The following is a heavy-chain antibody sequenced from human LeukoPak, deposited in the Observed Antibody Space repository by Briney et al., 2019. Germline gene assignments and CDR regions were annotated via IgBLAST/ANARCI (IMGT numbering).Heavy chain of an antibody. CDR3: AKDGARRVVVPAAKDY. D-gene: IGHD2-2*01. V-gene: IGHV3-30*02. J-gene: IGHJ4*02. CDR1: GFTFSSYG. Sequence: PGGSLRLSCAASGFTFSSYGMHWVRQAPGKGLEWGAFIRYDGSNKYYADSVKGRFTISRDNSKNTLYLQMNSLRAEDTAVYYCAKDGARRVVVPAAKDYWGQGTLVTVSS. CDR2: IRYDGSNK.